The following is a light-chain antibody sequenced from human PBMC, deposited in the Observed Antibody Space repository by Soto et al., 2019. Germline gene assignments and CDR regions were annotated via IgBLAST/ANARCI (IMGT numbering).Light chain of an antibody. CDR3: MQGAQWPGT. CDR1: QSLVYSDGHTY. CDR2: KVS. Sequence: DIVMTQSPLSLTVTLGQPASISCRSSQSLVYSDGHTYLNWFQQRPGQSPRRLLYKVSNRDSGVPDRFSGSGSGTDFTLKISRVEAEDVGVYYCMQGAQWPGTFGQGTKV. V-gene: IGKV2-30*01. J-gene: IGKJ1*01.